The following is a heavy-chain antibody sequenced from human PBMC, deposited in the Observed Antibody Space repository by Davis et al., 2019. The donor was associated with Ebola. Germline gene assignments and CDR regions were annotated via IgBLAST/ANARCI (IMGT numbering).Heavy chain of an antibody. V-gene: IGHV5-51*01. J-gene: IGHJ3*02. D-gene: IGHD2-8*02. Sequence: GESLKISCKSSEYRFTSYWIGWVRQMPGKGLEWMGIIYTGDSDTRYSPSFRGQVTISADKSIKTAFLQWSSLKASDTAMYYCASLRRTITGMDDAFDIWGQGTMVTVSS. CDR1: EYRFTSYW. CDR2: IYTGDSDT. CDR3: ASLRRTITGMDDAFDI.